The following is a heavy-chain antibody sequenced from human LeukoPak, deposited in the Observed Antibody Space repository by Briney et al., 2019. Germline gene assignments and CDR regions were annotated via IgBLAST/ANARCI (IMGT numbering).Heavy chain of an antibody. CDR3: AKDPFVFRYFDY. J-gene: IGHJ4*02. CDR1: GFTFSIYA. CDR2: ISDGGAGS. D-gene: IGHD2-21*01. V-gene: IGHV3-23*01. Sequence: GGSLRLSCAASGFTFSIYAMSWVRQAPGKGLEWVSGISDGGAGSYYADSVRGRFTISRDNSENTLYLQMNSLRAEDTAVYYCAKDPFVFRYFDYWSQATLVTVSS.